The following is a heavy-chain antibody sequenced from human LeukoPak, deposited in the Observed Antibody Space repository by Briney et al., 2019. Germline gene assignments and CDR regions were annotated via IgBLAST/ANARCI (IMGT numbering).Heavy chain of an antibody. J-gene: IGHJ6*02. CDR1: GYTFTVYY. Sequence: GASVKVSCKASGYTFTVYYIHWVRQAPGQGLEWMGWINPNSGGTNYAQKFQGRVTMTRDTSISTGYMELSRLRSDDTAVYYCARVDVVVHVGMDVWGQGTTVIVSS. CDR3: ARVDVVVHVGMDV. D-gene: IGHD2-2*01. V-gene: IGHV1-2*02. CDR2: INPNSGGT.